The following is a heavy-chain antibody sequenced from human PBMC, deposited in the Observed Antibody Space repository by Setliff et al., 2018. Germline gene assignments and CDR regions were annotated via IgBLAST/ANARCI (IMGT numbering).Heavy chain of an antibody. Sequence: TGGSLRLSCAASGFTLSDNYMTWIRQAPGKGLEWVSYIYSGTIYYADSVKGRFTISRDNAKNSLYLQMNSLRAEDTALYYCAKVLAVAGMSTHYGMDVWGQGTTVTVSS. D-gene: IGHD6-19*01. CDR2: IYSGTI. V-gene: IGHV3-11*01. CDR3: AKVLAVAGMSTHYGMDV. J-gene: IGHJ6*02. CDR1: GFTLSDNY.